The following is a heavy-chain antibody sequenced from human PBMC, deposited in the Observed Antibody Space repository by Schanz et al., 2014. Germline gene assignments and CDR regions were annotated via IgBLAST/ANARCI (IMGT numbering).Heavy chain of an antibody. V-gene: IGHV3-48*01. J-gene: IGHJ4*02. CDR2: VSRSTPDI. D-gene: IGHD3-3*01. CDR3: VRDSFFAFDY. CDR1: TFTFSSDW. Sequence: EVQLVESGGGLVQPGGSLRLSCAASTFTFSSDWMSWVRQAPGKGLEWVSYVSRSTPDIYYADSVKGRFTMSRDNAKNSVFLQMNSLRAEDTAVYYCVRDSFFAFDYWGQGTLVTVSS.